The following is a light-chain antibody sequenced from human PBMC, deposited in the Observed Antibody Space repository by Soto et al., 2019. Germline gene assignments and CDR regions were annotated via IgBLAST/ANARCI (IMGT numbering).Light chain of an antibody. J-gene: IGKJ1*01. CDR2: TTS. CDR3: QQYGSSPGT. V-gene: IGKV3-20*01. CDR1: QSVTSSC. Sequence: EIVLTQSPGTLSLSPGERATLSCTASQSVTSSCLAWYQRRPGRAPRLLIHTTSIRATDIPDRFSGSGSGTDFTLTISRLEPEDSGVYYCQQYGSSPGTFGQGTKVEIK.